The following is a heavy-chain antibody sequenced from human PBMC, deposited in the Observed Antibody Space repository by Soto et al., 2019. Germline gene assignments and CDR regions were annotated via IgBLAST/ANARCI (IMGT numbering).Heavy chain of an antibody. CDR1: GFTFSSYD. D-gene: IGHD2-2*01. J-gene: IGHJ6*03. V-gene: IGHV3-13*01. Sequence: GGSLRLSCAASGFTFSSYDMHWVRQATGKGLKWVPAIGTAGEKYYPGSVKGRFTISRENAKNSLYLQMNSLRAGDTAVYYCARVTTKLGYCSSTSCYPYYYYYMDVWGKGTTVTVSS. CDR3: ARVTTKLGYCSSTSCYPYYYYYMDV. CDR2: IGTAGEK.